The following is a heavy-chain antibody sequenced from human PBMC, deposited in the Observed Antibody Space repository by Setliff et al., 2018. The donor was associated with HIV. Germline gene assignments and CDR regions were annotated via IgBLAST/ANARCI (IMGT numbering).Heavy chain of an antibody. J-gene: IGHJ6*03. V-gene: IGHV1-8*02. CDR2: MSPNSGNT. D-gene: IGHD3-22*01. Sequence: ASVKVSCKASGYTFSSYDINWVRQATGQGLEWMGWMSPNSGNTGYAQKFQGRVTMIRDTSISTAYMELNNLKFEDTAVYYCARARRDSYDRGRRNHYYIDVWGKGTTVTVSS. CDR1: GYTFSSYD. CDR3: ARARRDSYDRGRRNHYYIDV.